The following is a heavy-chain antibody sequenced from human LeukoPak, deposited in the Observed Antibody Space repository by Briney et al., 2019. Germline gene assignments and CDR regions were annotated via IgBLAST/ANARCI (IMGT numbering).Heavy chain of an antibody. J-gene: IGHJ5*02. Sequence: ASVKVSFTASGYTFTVYYMHWVRQAPGQGLEWMGWINPNSGGTNYAQKFQGRVTMTRDTSISTAYMELSRLRSDDTAVYYCARELVRGVIRFDPWGQGTLVTVSS. CDR2: INPNSGGT. CDR3: ARELVRGVIRFDP. V-gene: IGHV1-2*02. CDR1: GYTFTVYY. D-gene: IGHD3-10*01.